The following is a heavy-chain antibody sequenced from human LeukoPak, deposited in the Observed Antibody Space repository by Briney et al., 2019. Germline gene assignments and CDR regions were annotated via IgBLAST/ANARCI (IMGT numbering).Heavy chain of an antibody. Sequence: PGGSLRLSCVASGFTFSSFIVHWVRQAPGKGLEWVTVVSNDGGNKYYVDSVQGRFTISRDNSKNMLYLQMNSLRAEDTAVYYCAREQAAEAFDIWGQGTMVTVSS. V-gene: IGHV3-30-3*01. J-gene: IGHJ3*02. CDR2: VSNDGGNK. D-gene: IGHD1-14*01. CDR3: AREQAAEAFDI. CDR1: GFTFSSFI.